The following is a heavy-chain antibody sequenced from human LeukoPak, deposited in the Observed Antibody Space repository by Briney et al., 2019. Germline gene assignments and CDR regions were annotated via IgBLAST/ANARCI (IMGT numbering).Heavy chain of an antibody. CDR1: GFTFSIYS. CDR2: IYSGGST. D-gene: IGHD1-26*01. CDR3: ARQGAGFLFDY. V-gene: IGHV3-66*04. J-gene: IGHJ4*02. Sequence: SGGSLRLSCAASGFTFSIYSMYWVRQAPGKGLEWVSVIYSGGSTYYADSVKGRFTISRDNSKNTLYLQMNSLRAEDTAVYYCARQGAGFLFDYWGQGTLVTVSS.